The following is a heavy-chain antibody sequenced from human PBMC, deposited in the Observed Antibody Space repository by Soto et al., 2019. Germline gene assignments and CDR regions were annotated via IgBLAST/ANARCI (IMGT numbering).Heavy chain of an antibody. J-gene: IGHJ4*02. D-gene: IGHD3-10*01. CDR1: GFTFSSYW. Sequence: GGSLRLSCAASGFTFSSYWMHWVRQVPGKGLVWVSRINTDGSSTTYADSVKGRFTISRDNAKNTLYLQMNSLRAEDTAVYYCVKAAARGDYWGQGTLVTVSS. V-gene: IGHV3-74*03. CDR3: VKAAARGDY. CDR2: INTDGSST.